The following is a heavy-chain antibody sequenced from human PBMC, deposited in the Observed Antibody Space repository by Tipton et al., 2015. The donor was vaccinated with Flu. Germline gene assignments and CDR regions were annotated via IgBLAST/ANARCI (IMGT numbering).Heavy chain of an antibody. CDR1: GDSIRSSNYY. Sequence: QVQLVQSGPEVKPSETLSLTCGVSGDSIRSSNYYWGWIRQPPGKGLEWIGNTFHSGNTYLNPSLKSRVTISIDTSKNQFSLKLSSVTAADTAVYYRARRDYSNYVSEPKNWFDPWGQGALVTVSS. D-gene: IGHD4-11*01. V-gene: IGHV4-38-2*01. J-gene: IGHJ5*02. CDR2: TFHSGNT. CDR3: ARRDYSNYVSEPKNWFDP.